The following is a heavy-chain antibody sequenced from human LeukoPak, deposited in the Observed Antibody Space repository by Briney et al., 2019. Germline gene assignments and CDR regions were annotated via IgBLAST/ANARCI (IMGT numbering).Heavy chain of an antibody. Sequence: GGSLRLSCAASGFTFSSYWMTWVRQAPRKGLEWVANIKEDGTEKFYVDSVKGRFTISRDNAKNSLYLQIDSLRAEDTAVYYCARDLFSGYYDYWGQGTLVTVSS. V-gene: IGHV3-7*01. J-gene: IGHJ4*02. CDR2: IKEDGTEK. CDR1: GFTFSSYW. D-gene: IGHD3-22*01. CDR3: ARDLFSGYYDY.